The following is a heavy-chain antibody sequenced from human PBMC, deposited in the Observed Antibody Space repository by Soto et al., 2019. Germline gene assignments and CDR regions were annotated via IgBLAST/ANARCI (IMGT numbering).Heavy chain of an antibody. D-gene: IGHD3-16*01. V-gene: IGHV4-34*01. CDR2: INHSGST. CDR3: ASIMITFGGASDY. CDR1: GGSFSGYY. J-gene: IGHJ4*02. Sequence: PSETLSLTCAVYGGSFSGYYWSWIRQPPGKGLEWIGEINHSGSTNYNPSLKSRVTISVDTSKNQFSLKLSSVTAADTAVYYCASIMITFGGASDYWGQGTLVTVSS.